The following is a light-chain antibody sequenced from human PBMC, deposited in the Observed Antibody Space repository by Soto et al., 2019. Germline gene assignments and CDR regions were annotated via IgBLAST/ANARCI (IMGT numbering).Light chain of an antibody. CDR2: AAS. CDR1: QSISSY. Sequence: DIQMTQSPSSLSASVGDRVTITCRGSQSISSYLNWYQQKPGKAPKLLIYAASSLQSGVPSRFSDSGSGTDFTLTISSLQPEDFATYYCQHSYSTLWTFGQGTKVEIK. CDR3: QHSYSTLWT. J-gene: IGKJ1*01. V-gene: IGKV1-39*01.